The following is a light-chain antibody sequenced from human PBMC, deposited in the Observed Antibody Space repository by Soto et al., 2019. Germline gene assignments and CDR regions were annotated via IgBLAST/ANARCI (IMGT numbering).Light chain of an antibody. Sequence: EIVMTQSPATLSVSPGERATLSCRASQSVSSNLAWYQQKPGQAPRLLIHGATTRATGIPARFSGSGSGTEFTLTISRVEPGDFAVYYCQQYDSSPRTFGQGTKVDIK. V-gene: IGKV3-15*01. CDR1: QSVSSN. J-gene: IGKJ1*01. CDR3: QQYDSSPRT. CDR2: GAT.